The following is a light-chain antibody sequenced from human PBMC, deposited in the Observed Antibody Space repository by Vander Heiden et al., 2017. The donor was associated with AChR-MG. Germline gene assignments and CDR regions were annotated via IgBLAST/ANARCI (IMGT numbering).Light chain of an antibody. Sequence: QAVLTQPSSLSPSPGASASLPCTLPSDLPVGTYRIYWYQQKPGSPPQDLLRFKSESDKQQGSGVPSRFSGSRDLSANAGILLISGLQSEDEADYYCMIWHSSAWVFGGGTKLTVL. V-gene: IGLV5-45*02. CDR2: FKSESDK. CDR3: MIWHSSAWV. J-gene: IGLJ3*02. CDR1: SDLPVGTYR.